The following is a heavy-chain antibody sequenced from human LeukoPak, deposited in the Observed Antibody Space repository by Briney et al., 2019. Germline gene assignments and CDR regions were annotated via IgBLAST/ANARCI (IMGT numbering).Heavy chain of an antibody. D-gene: IGHD1-1*01. CDR2: ISAYNGNT. V-gene: IGHV1-18*01. CDR1: GYTFTSYG. J-gene: IGHJ6*03. Sequence: GASVTVSCKASGYTFTSYGISWVRQAPGQGLEWMGWISAYNGNTNYAQKLQGRVTMTTDTSTSTAYMELRSLRSEDTAVYYCARQVRGQLVDYYYYYYMDVWGKGTTVTVSS. CDR3: ARQVRGQLVDYYYYYYMDV.